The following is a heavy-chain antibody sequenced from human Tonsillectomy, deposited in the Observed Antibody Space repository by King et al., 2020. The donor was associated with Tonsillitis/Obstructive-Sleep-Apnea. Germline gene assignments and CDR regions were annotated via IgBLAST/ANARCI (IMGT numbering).Heavy chain of an antibody. CDR2: INHSGST. J-gene: IGHJ6*03. D-gene: IGHD2-21*02. CDR1: GGSFSGYY. V-gene: IGHV4-34*01. CDR3: ARGGDPTHYHYYYMDV. Sequence: VQLQQWGAGLLKPSETLSLTCAVYGGSFSGYYWSWIRQPPGKGLEWIGEINHSGSTNYNPSLKSRVTISVDTSKNQFSLNLRPVTAADTGVYYCARGGDPTHYHYYYMDVWGKGTTVTVSS.